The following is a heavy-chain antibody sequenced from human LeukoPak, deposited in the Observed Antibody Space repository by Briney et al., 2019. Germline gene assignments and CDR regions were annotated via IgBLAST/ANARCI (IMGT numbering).Heavy chain of an antibody. V-gene: IGHV4-38-2*02. D-gene: IGHD3-10*01. CDR2: IYHSGST. CDR3: ARQAAMVRGVKSFDY. CDR1: GYSISSGYY. J-gene: IGHJ4*02. Sequence: PSETLSLTCTVSGYSISSGYYWGWIRQPPGKGLEWIGSIYHSGSTYYNPSLKSRVTISVDTSKNQFSLKLSSVTAADTAVYYCARQAAMVRGVKSFDYWGQGTLVTVSS.